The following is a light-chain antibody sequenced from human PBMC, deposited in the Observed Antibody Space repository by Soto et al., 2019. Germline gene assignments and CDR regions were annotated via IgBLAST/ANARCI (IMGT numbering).Light chain of an antibody. CDR1: SSDVGGYNF. CDR2: DVS. V-gene: IGLV2-11*01. J-gene: IGLJ3*02. CDR3: CSYACSYSLLV. Sequence: QSALTQPRSVSGSPGQSVAISCTGTSSDVGGYNFVSWYQQHPGKAPKLIIYDVSKRPSGVPDRFSGSKSGNTASLTLSGLKAEDEADYYCCSYACSYSLLVFGGGTKLTVL.